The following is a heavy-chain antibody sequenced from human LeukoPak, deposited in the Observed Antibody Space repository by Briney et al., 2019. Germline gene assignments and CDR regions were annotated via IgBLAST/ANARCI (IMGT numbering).Heavy chain of an antibody. CDR2: IYQVENRK. V-gene: IGHV3-7*02. D-gene: IGHD2-21*02. CDR1: GFTLSGYW. CDR3: AKGGYCGDDIWYKWNAFDM. J-gene: IGHJ3*02. Sequence: PGGSLRLSCAASGFTLSGYWMTWVRQAPGKGVEWVANIYQVENRKTYADSVTGRFTISRENAKNSLYLQMNSLRAEDTAVYYCAKGGYCGDDIWYKWNAFDMWGQGTMVTVSS.